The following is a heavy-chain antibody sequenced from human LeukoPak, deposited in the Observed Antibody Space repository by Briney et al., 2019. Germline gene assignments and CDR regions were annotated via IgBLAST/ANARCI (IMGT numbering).Heavy chain of an antibody. J-gene: IGHJ4*02. CDR1: GFNFSSYA. Sequence: PGGSLRLSRAASGFNFSSYAMSWVRQAPGKGLEWVSAISGSGGSTYYADSVKGRFTISRDNSKNTLYLQMNSLRAEDTAVYYCAKVSSGWYDYWGQGTLVTVSS. V-gene: IGHV3-23*01. D-gene: IGHD6-19*01. CDR2: ISGSGGST. CDR3: AKVSSGWYDY.